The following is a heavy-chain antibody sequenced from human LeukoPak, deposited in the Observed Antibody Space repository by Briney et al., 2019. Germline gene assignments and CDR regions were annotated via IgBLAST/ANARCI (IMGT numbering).Heavy chain of an antibody. CDR3: ARGPLRCDY. J-gene: IGHJ4*02. V-gene: IGHV3-48*01. CDR1: GFTFSSYS. D-gene: IGHD4-17*01. Sequence: PGGSLRLSCAASGFTFSSYSMNWVRQAPGKGLEWVSYISSSSSTIYYADSVKGRFTISRDNAKNSLYLQMNSLRAEDTAVYYCARGPLRCDYWGQGTLVTVSS. CDR2: ISSSSSTI.